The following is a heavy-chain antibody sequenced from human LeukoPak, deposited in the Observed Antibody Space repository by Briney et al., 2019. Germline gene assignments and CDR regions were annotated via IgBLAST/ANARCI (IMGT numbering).Heavy chain of an antibody. J-gene: IGHJ3*02. CDR1: GFTLSSYW. CDR2: IKQDGSEK. D-gene: IGHD6-13*01. Sequence: GGSLRLSCAAFGFTLSSYWMTWVRQAPGKGLEWVANIKQDGSEKNYVDSVKGRFTISRDNAKNSLYLQMNSLRAEDTAVYYCARDDGGFSSIWYDALDIWGQGTMVTVSS. V-gene: IGHV3-7*01. CDR3: ARDDGGFSSIWYDALDI.